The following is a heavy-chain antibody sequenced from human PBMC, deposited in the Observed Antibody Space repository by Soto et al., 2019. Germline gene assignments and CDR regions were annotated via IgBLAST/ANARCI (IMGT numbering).Heavy chain of an antibody. CDR2: ISSSSSTI. CDR1: GFTFSSYS. V-gene: IGHV3-48*01. D-gene: IGHD3-10*01. J-gene: IGHJ4*02. Sequence: GGSLRLSCAASGFTFSSYSMNWVRPAPGKGLEWVSYISSSSSTIYYADSVKGRFTISRDNAKNSLYLQMNSLRAEDTAVYYCARDQRLLWFGELFHPLDYWGQGTLVTVSS. CDR3: ARDQRLLWFGELFHPLDY.